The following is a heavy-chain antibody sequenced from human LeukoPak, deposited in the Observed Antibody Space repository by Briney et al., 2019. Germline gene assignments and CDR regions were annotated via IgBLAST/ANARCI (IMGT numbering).Heavy chain of an antibody. CDR1: GGTFSTYV. CDR3: AREDYSYDFI. V-gene: IGHV1-69*06. J-gene: IGHJ4*02. CDR2: ITPLFGTP. D-gene: IGHD3-3*01. Sequence: SVKVSCKASGGTFSTYVISWVRQAPGQGLEWMGGITPLFGTPNYAQKFQGRLTLTADKSTATAYMELNSLRSEHTAIYYCAREDYSYDFIWGQGTLITVSS.